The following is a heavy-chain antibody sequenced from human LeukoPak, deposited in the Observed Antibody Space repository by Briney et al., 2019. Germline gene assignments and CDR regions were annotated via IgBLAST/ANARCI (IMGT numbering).Heavy chain of an antibody. CDR1: GGSFNDHY. V-gene: IGHV4-34*01. CDR3: ARVGYNAFDI. Sequence: ASETLSLTCAVYGGSFNDHYWNWIRQTPGKGLEWIGQINHSGSTNYNSSLKSRVTISVDTSKNQFSLKVSSVTAADTAVYYCARVGYNAFDIWGQGTRVTVSS. J-gene: IGHJ3*02. D-gene: IGHD5-24*01. CDR2: INHSGST.